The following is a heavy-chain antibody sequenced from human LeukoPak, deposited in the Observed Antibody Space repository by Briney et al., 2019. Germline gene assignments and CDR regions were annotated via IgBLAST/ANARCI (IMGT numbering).Heavy chain of an antibody. Sequence: ASVKVSCKASGYTFTSYYMHWVRQAPGQGLEWMGGIIPIFGTANYAQKFQGRVTITADESTSTAYMELSSLRSEDTAVYYCARGFLEWPQGFDYWGQGTLVTVSS. CDR3: ARGFLEWPQGFDY. CDR1: GYTFTSYY. D-gene: IGHD3-3*01. J-gene: IGHJ4*02. V-gene: IGHV1-69*13. CDR2: IIPIFGTA.